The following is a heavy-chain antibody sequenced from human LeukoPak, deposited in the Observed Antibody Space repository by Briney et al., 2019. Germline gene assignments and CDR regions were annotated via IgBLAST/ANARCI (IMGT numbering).Heavy chain of an antibody. CDR2: INKDGSEE. D-gene: IGHD4-11*01. V-gene: IGHV3-7*01. J-gene: IGHJ4*02. CDR1: GFTFSSYW. Sequence: GGSLRLSCAASGFTFSSYWVSWVRQAPGKGLEWVAKINKDGSEEYFVDSVKGRFTISRDNAKNPLYLQMNSLKAEDTAVYYCAKFNNYDLNYWGQGTLVIVSS. CDR3: AKFNNYDLNY.